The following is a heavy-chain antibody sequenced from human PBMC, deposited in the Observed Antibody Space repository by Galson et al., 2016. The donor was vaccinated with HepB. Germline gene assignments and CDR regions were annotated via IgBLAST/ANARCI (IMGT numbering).Heavy chain of an antibody. V-gene: IGHV2-5*02. Sequence: PALVKPTQTLTLTCTFSGFSLDTDGVLVGWIRQPPGKALEWLTLIYWDGDTRYNPSLNGRLAITKDTSKSQVVLAMTIMDPVDTAIYYCASRPYGLKRFDSLGHGTLVTVSS. D-gene: IGHD4-17*01. J-gene: IGHJ4*01. CDR3: ASRPYGLKRFDS. CDR2: IYWDGDT. CDR1: GFSLDTDGVL.